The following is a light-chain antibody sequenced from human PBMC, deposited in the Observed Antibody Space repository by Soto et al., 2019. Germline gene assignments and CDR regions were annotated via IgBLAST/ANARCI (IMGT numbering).Light chain of an antibody. CDR1: QSVSSSY. J-gene: IGKJ4*01. CDR3: QQYGGSPLT. CDR2: GAS. V-gene: IGKV3-20*01. Sequence: EIVLTQSPGTLSLSPGERATLSCRASQSVSSSYLAWYQQKPGQAPRLLIYGASTRAAGIPDRFNGSGSGTDFTLTISRLEPEDFAVCHCQQYGGSPLTFGGGTKVDIK.